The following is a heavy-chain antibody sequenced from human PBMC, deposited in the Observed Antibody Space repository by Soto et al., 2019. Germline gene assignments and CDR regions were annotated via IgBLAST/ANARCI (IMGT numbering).Heavy chain of an antibody. CDR3: ARVFGDLYFLDY. V-gene: IGHV4-4*02. Sequence: TQSLTCAVSSGSISSSNWWSWVRQPPGKGLEWIGEIYHSGSTNYNPSLKSRVTISVDKSKNQFSLKLSSVTAADTAVYYCARVFGDLYFLDYWGQVPLVIGSS. D-gene: IGHD2-8*01. J-gene: IGHJ4*02. CDR1: SGSISSSNW. CDR2: IYHSGST.